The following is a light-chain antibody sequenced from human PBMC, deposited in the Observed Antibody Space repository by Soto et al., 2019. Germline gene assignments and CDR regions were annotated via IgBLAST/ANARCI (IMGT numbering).Light chain of an antibody. J-gene: IGLJ1*01. Sequence: QSALTQPASVSGSPGQSITISCTGTSSDVGGYNYVSWYQQHPGKAPKLMIYDVSNRPSGVSSRFSGSKSGNTASLTISGLHAEDEADYYCRSYTSSSTPYVFGTGTKLTVL. CDR2: DVS. CDR3: RSYTSSSTPYV. V-gene: IGLV2-14*01. CDR1: SSDVGGYNY.